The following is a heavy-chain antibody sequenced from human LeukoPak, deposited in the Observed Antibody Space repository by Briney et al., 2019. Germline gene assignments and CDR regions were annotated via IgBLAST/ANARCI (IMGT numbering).Heavy chain of an antibody. Sequence: GGSLRLSCAASGFTFSSYGMHWVRQAPGKGPEWVAVISYDGSNKYYADSVKGRFTISRDNSKNTLYLQMNSLRAEDTAVYYCAKDPRDSSSWLGDFDYWGQGTLVTVSS. CDR2: ISYDGSNK. J-gene: IGHJ4*02. V-gene: IGHV3-30*18. CDR1: GFTFSSYG. D-gene: IGHD6-13*01. CDR3: AKDPRDSSSWLGDFDY.